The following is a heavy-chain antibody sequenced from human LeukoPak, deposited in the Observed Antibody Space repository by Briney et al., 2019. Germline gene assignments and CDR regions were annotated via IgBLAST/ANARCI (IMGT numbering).Heavy chain of an antibody. V-gene: IGHV3-21*01. Sequence: PGGSLRLSCAASGFTFSSYSMNWVRQAPGKGLEWVSSISSRSAYIYHADSVKGRFTISRDNAKNSLFLQMNSLRAEDTAVYYCARDGIVLMVYYFDYWGQGTLVTVSS. J-gene: IGHJ4*02. CDR2: ISSRSAYI. D-gene: IGHD2-8*01. CDR3: ARDGIVLMVYYFDY. CDR1: GFTFSSYS.